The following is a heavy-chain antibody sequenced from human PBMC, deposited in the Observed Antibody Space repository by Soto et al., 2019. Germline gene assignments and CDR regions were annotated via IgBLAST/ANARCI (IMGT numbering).Heavy chain of an antibody. CDR1: GGSISSGDYY. J-gene: IGHJ5*02. V-gene: IGHV4-30-4*01. CDR2: IYYSGST. Sequence: PSETLSLTCTVSGGSISSGDYYWSWIRQPPGKGLEWIGYIYYSGSTYYNPSLKSRVTISVDTSKNQFSLKLSSVTAADTAVYYCARDLRSPKVIDPWGQGTLVTVSS. CDR3: ARDLRSPKVIDP.